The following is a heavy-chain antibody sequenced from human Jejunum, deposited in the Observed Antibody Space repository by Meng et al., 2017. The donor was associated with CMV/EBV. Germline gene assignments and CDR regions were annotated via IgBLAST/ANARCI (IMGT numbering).Heavy chain of an antibody. D-gene: IGHD3-22*01. CDR1: SISSDDYY. V-gene: IGHV4-30-4*08. CDR2: IYYTGNT. CDR3: ARDRAYYFDSSASAWFDP. Sequence: SISSDDYYWSWNRQPPGRGLEWIGYIYYTGNTYYNASLRGRVTMSVDTSKNQFSLNLSSVTAADTAVYYCARDRAYYFDSSASAWFDPWGQGTLVTVSS. J-gene: IGHJ5*02.